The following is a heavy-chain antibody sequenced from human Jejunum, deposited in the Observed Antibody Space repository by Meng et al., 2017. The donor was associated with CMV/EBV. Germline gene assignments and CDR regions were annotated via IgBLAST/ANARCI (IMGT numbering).Heavy chain of an antibody. D-gene: IGHD5-12*01. J-gene: IGHJ4*02. V-gene: IGHV3-23*01. CDR2: ISNTGGTT. Sequence: CVASGFPFSSYAMSWVRQAPGQGLEWVSTISNTGGTTFYADSVKGRFAISRDNSKNTLNLQMNSLRAEDTAVYYCAGGDYGGYYYWGQGTRGTVSS. CDR3: AGGDYGGYYY. CDR1: GFPFSSYA.